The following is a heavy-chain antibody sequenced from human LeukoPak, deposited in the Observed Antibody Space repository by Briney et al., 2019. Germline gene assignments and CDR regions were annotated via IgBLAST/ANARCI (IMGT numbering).Heavy chain of an antibody. Sequence: SETLSLTSAISGGSISNSTYYWGWIRQPPGKGLEWIGSIYYSGSTYYNPSLKSRVTISVDTSKNQFSLKLSSVTAADTAVYYCASVESVWNDPHFDYWGQGTLVTVSS. CDR2: IYYSGST. J-gene: IGHJ4*02. CDR1: GGSISNSTYY. CDR3: ASVESVWNDPHFDY. V-gene: IGHV4-39*07. D-gene: IGHD1-1*01.